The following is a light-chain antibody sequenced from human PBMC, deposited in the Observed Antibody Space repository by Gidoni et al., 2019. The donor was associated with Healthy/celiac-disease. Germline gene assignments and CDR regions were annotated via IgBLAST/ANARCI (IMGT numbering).Light chain of an antibody. CDR2: KAS. CDR3: QQYKSYPYT. J-gene: IGKJ2*01. V-gene: IGKV1-5*03. Sequence: DSQMTHSPSTLSTSVGDKVTITCRASQSISSWLAWYQQKPGKAPKLLIYKASSLESGVPSRFSGSGSGTEFTLTISSLQPDDFATYYGQQYKSYPYTFGQGTKLEIK. CDR1: QSISSW.